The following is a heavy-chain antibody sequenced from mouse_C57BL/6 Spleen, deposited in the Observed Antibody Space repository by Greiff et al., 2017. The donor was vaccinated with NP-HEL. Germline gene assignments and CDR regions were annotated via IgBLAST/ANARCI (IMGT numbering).Heavy chain of an antibody. V-gene: IGHV1-61*01. D-gene: IGHD2-1*01. CDR3: ARSLYGNYVGY. J-gene: IGHJ2*01. CDR2: IYPSDSET. CDR1: GYTFTSYW. Sequence: QVQLQQPGAELVRPGSSVKLSCKASGYTFTSYWMDWVKQRPGQGLEWIGNIYPSDSETHYNQKFKDKATLTVDKSSSTAYMQLSSLTSEDSAVYYCARSLYGNYVGYWGQGTTLTVSS.